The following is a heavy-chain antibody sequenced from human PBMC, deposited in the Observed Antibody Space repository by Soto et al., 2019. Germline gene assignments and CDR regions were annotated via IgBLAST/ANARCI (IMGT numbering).Heavy chain of an antibody. CDR3: ASDLPGRAVNY. CDR2: IYYTGST. Sequence: QVQLQESGPGLVKPSETLSLTCTVSGGSVSSGSYYWSWIRQPPGKGLEWIGYIYYTGSTNYNPPPPAAARIAVDSAKNRSSPKLSSGPAADTAVDSCASDLPGRAVNYWGQGTLVTVSS. D-gene: IGHD3-10*01. J-gene: IGHJ4*02. V-gene: IGHV4-61*01. CDR1: GGSVSSGSYY.